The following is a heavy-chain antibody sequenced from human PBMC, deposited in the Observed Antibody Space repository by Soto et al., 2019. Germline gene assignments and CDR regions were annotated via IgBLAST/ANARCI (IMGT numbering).Heavy chain of an antibody. CDR2: ISSSGTTI. D-gene: IGHD3-3*01. CDR3: ARVNTIFGVVIAHFDY. Sequence: QVQLVESGGGLVKPGGSLRLSCAASGFTFSDDYMSWIRQAPGKGLEWISYISSSGTTIYYVDSVKGRFTISRDNDKNSLDLQMNTLRAEDTAVYYCARVNTIFGVVIAHFDYWGQGTLVTVSS. J-gene: IGHJ4*02. CDR1: GFTFSDDY. V-gene: IGHV3-11*01.